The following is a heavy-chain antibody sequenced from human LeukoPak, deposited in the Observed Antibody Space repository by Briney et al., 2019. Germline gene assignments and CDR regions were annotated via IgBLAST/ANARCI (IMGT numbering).Heavy chain of an antibody. CDR2: IYYSGST. CDR3: ARRDYDILTGRPTPFDY. J-gene: IGHJ4*02. Sequence: SETLSLTCTVSGGSISSYYWSWIRQPPGKGLEWIGYIYYSGSTNYNPSLKSRVTISVDTSKNQFSLKLSSVTAADTAVYYCARRDYDILTGRPTPFDYWGQGTLVTVSS. V-gene: IGHV4-59*01. CDR1: GGSISSYY. D-gene: IGHD3-9*01.